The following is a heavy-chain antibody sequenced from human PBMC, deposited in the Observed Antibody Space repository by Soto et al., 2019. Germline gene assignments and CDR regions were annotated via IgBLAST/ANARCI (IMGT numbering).Heavy chain of an antibody. V-gene: IGHV1-18*01. CDR1: GNFCSKYG. Sequence: QVQLVQSGAEVKKPGASVKVSCKTPGNFCSKYGISWVRQAPGQGLEWMGWINGNTGSTNYAQKFRGRVTNTTDTSTGMVYMELRSLTSDDTAIYYCGRDGDQWDQRYLDYWGQGTLVSV. J-gene: IGHJ4*02. CDR2: INGNTGST. D-gene: IGHD1-26*01. CDR3: GRDGDQWDQRYLDY.